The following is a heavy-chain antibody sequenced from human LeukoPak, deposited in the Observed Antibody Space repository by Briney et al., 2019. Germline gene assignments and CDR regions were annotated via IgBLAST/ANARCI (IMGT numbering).Heavy chain of an antibody. CDR3: ASARRDSSGYYFGY. J-gene: IGHJ4*02. D-gene: IGHD3-22*01. CDR2: IYHDGST. V-gene: IGHV4-4*02. CDR1: GGSISSGNW. Sequence: SGTLSLTCAVSGGSISSGNWWSWVRQPPRKGLEWIGEIYHDGSTNYNPSLKSRVTISVDKTKHQFSLKLSSVTAADTAVYYCASARRDSSGYYFGYWGQGTLVTVSS.